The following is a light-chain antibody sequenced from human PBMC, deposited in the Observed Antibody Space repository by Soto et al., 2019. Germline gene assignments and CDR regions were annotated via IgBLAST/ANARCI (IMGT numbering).Light chain of an antibody. Sequence: EIVLTQSPGTLSLSPGERATLSCRASQDISSSYLAWYQQKLGQAPRLLIYGASSRATGIPDRFSGSGSGTDFTLTISRREPEDFAVYYCQQYGASPPWTFGQGTKVEIK. J-gene: IGKJ1*01. CDR2: GAS. V-gene: IGKV3-20*01. CDR1: QDISSSY. CDR3: QQYGASPPWT.